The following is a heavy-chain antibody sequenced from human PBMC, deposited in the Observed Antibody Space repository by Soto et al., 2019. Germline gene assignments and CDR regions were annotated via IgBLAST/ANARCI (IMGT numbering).Heavy chain of an antibody. V-gene: IGHV3-33*01. D-gene: IGHD6-13*01. CDR2: IWYDGSNK. J-gene: IGHJ6*02. Sequence: GGSLRLSCAASGFTFSSYCIHWVRQAPCKGLEWVAVIWYDGSNKYYADSVKGRFTISRDNSKNTLYLQMNSLRAEDTAVYYCARDFSGSRWYYYYYYGTDVWGQGKTVTVSS. CDR3: ARDFSGSRWYYYYYYGTDV. CDR1: GFTFSSYC.